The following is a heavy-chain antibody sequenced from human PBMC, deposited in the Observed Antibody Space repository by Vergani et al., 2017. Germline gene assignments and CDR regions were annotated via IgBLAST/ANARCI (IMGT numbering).Heavy chain of an antibody. Sequence: QVQLQQWGAGLLKPSETLSLTCAVSGGSFSGYYWRWIRQPPGKGLEWIGEINHSGSTNYNPSLKSRVTISVDTSKNQFSLKLSSVTAADTAVYYCARVELGYCSSTSCSHYYYYYMDVWGKGTTVTVSS. CDR2: INHSGST. CDR1: GGSFSGYY. J-gene: IGHJ6*03. CDR3: ARVELGYCSSTSCSHYYYYYMDV. D-gene: IGHD2-2*01. V-gene: IGHV4-34*01.